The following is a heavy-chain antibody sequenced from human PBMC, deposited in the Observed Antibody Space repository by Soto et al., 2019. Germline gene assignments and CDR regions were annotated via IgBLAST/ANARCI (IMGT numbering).Heavy chain of an antibody. V-gene: IGHV3-15*01. D-gene: IGHD3-3*01. J-gene: IGHJ4*02. CDR2: IKSKTDGATT. CDR1: GFTFSNAW. CDR3: TTDRFLEWLFDF. Sequence: GGSLRLSCAASGFTFSNAWMSWVRQAPGKGLEWVGRIKSKTDGATTDYAALVICRFTISRDDSKNTLYLQMNSLKTEDTAVYYCTTDRFLEWLFDFWGQGTLVTVSS.